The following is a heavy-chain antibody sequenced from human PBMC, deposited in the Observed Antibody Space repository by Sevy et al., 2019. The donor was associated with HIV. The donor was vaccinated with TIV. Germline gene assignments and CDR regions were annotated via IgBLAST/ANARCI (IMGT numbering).Heavy chain of an antibody. CDR3: ARDPGWGAIDY. J-gene: IGHJ4*02. V-gene: IGHV3-7*01. CDR1: GFTFSSSW. Sequence: GGSLRLSFAASGFTFSSSWMAWVRQTPGKGLEWVATIKNDGTEKYYVDSVKGRHTISRDNANNSLYLQMNRLRADDTAIYYCARDPGWGAIDYWGQGILVTVSS. CDR2: IKNDGTEK. D-gene: IGHD3-16*01.